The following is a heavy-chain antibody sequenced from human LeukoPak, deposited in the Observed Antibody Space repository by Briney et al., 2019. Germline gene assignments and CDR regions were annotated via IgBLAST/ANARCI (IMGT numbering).Heavy chain of an antibody. V-gene: IGHV4-39*07. Sequence: SETLSLTCTVSGGSLSSSSYYWGWIRQPPGKGLEWIGSISYSGSTYYNPSLKSRVTILVDTSKNQFSLKLSSVTAADTAVDFCARVFYDTSGYHLYYFGYWGQGTLVTVSS. CDR1: GGSLSSSSYY. D-gene: IGHD3-22*01. J-gene: IGHJ4*02. CDR3: ARVFYDTSGYHLYYFGY. CDR2: ISYSGST.